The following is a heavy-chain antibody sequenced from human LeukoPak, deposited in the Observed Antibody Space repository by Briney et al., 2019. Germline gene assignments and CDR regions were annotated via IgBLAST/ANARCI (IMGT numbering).Heavy chain of an antibody. D-gene: IGHD1-7*01. J-gene: IGHJ5*02. Sequence: SVKVSCKASGGTFSSYAISWVRQAPGQGLEWMGRIIPIFSTANYAQKFQGRVTITADKSTSTAYMELSSLRSEDTAVYYCARADNWNYGGDWFDPWGQGTLVTVSS. V-gene: IGHV1-69*06. CDR1: GGTFSSYA. CDR3: ARADNWNYGGDWFDP. CDR2: IIPIFSTA.